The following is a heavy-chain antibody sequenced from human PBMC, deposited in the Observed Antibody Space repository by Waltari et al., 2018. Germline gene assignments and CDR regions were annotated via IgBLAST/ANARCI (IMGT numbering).Heavy chain of an antibody. D-gene: IGHD7-27*01. Sequence: EEQLVESGGGLVKPGGSLRLSCAGSGFTFSNYNMNWVRQAPGKGLEWVSSNSTTSTYTHYADSVKGRFTISRDNAKNSLFLQMNSLTTEDTAVYYCATGGWGFYFDYWGQGTLLTVSS. J-gene: IGHJ4*02. CDR3: ATGGWGFYFDY. V-gene: IGHV3-21*01. CDR1: GFTFSNYN. CDR2: NSTTSTYT.